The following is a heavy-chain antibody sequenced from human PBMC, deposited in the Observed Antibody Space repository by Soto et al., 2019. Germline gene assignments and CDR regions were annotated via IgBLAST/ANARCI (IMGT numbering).Heavy chain of an antibody. V-gene: IGHV3-53*01. Sequence: EVQLVESGGGLIQPGGSLRLSCAASGFTVSSNYMSWVRQAPGKGLEWVSVIYSGGSTYYADSVKGRFTISRDNSKNTLYLQLNSLIVEDTAVYYCARGLTTYSSSWYSIYWYFALWCRGSLVTVSS. D-gene: IGHD6-13*01. CDR2: IYSGGST. J-gene: IGHJ2*01. CDR1: GFTVSSNY. CDR3: ARGLTTYSSSWYSIYWYFAL.